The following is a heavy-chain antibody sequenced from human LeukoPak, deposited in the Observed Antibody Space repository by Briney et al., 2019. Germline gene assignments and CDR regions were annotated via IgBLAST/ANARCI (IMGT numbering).Heavy chain of an antibody. CDR3: ARRGGQLWPLDY. V-gene: IGHV1-18*04. J-gene: IGHJ4*02. CDR1: GYTFTSYG. CDR2: ISTYNGNT. D-gene: IGHD5-18*01. Sequence: ASVKVSCKTSGYTFTSYGISWVRQAPGQGLEWMGWISTYNGNTNYAQKLQGRVTMTTDTSTTTACMELRSLRSDDSAVYYCARRGGQLWPLDYWGQGTLVTVSS.